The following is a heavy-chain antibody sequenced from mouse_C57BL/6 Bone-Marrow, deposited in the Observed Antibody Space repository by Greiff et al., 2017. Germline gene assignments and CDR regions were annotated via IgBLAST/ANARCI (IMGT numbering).Heavy chain of an antibody. CDR1: GFTFSDYG. J-gene: IGHJ4*01. D-gene: IGHD1-1*01. CDR3: ARRSTTVPYAMDY. V-gene: IGHV5-15*01. Sequence: EVQLMESGGGLVQPGGSLKLSCAASGFTFSDYGMAWVRQAPRKGPEWVAFISNLAYSIYYADTVTGRFTISRENAKNTLYLEMSSLRSEDTAMYYCARRSTTVPYAMDYWGQGTSVTVSS. CDR2: ISNLAYSI.